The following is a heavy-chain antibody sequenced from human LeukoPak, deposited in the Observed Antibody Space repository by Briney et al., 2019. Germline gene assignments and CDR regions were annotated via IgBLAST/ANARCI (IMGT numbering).Heavy chain of an antibody. D-gene: IGHD3-9*01. CDR1: GYSFTSYW. Sequence: GESLKISCKGSGYSFTSYWIGWVRQMPGKGLEWMGIIYPGDSDTRYSPSFQGQVTISADKSISTAYLQWSSLKASDTAMYYCARQARYFDWLNPVGFDPWGQGTLVTVSS. CDR3: ARQARYFDWLNPVGFDP. J-gene: IGHJ5*02. CDR2: IYPGDSDT. V-gene: IGHV5-51*01.